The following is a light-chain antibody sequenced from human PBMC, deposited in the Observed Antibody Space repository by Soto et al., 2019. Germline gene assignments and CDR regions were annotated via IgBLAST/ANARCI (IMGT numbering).Light chain of an antibody. CDR1: SSDVGGYNY. CDR2: DVS. Sequence: QSALTQPRSVSGSPGQSVTISCTGTSSDVGGYNYVSWYQQHPGKAPKVMIYDVSKRPSGVPDRFSGSKSGNTASLTISGLQAEDEADYYCQSYDSSLSGDVVFGGGTKLTVL. V-gene: IGLV2-11*01. J-gene: IGLJ2*01. CDR3: QSYDSSLSGDVV.